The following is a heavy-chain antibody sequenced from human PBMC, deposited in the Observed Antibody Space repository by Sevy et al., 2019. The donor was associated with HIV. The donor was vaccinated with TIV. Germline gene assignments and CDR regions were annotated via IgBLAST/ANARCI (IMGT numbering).Heavy chain of an antibody. CDR1: GGSISGSDYY. D-gene: IGHD3-10*01. V-gene: IGHV4-39*02. Sequence: SESLSLTCSVSGGSISGSDYYWGWVRQPPGKGLEWIGSIYYSGSTYYNPSLKSRVTISVDTSKNHFSLKLSSVTAADTAVYYCARRSVEDYYGSGTPALVNGAFDIWGHGTMVTVSS. J-gene: IGHJ3*02. CDR2: IYYSGST. CDR3: ARRSVEDYYGSGTPALVNGAFDI.